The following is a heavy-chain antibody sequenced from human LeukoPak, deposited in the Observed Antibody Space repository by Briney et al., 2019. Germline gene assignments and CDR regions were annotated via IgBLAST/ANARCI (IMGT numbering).Heavy chain of an antibody. V-gene: IGHV3-53*01. CDR1: GFTVSSNY. CDR2: TYSGGST. Sequence: GGSLRLSCAASGFTVSSNYMSWVRQAPGKGLEWVSVTYSGGSTYYADSVKGRFTISRDNSKNTLYLQMNSLRAEDTAVYYCARAYPARRSAWTYYGMDVWGQGTTVTVSS. CDR3: ARAYPARRSAWTYYGMDV. D-gene: IGHD6-19*01. J-gene: IGHJ6*02.